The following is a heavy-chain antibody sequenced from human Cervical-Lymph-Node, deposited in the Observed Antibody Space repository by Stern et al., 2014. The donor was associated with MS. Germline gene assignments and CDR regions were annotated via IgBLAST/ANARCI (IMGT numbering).Heavy chain of an antibody. V-gene: IGHV3-30*04. CDR1: GFTFSSYV. CDR3: AREGKLVAPGAFDY. Sequence: QVQLVESGGGVVQPGRSLRLSCAASGFTFSSYVMHWVRQAPGKGLEWVAVISSDGSNKYYTDSVKGRFTISRDNSKNTLDLQMSSLRAEDTAVYYCAREGKLVAPGAFDYWGQGTLVTVSS. CDR2: ISSDGSNK. J-gene: IGHJ4*02. D-gene: IGHD2-2*01.